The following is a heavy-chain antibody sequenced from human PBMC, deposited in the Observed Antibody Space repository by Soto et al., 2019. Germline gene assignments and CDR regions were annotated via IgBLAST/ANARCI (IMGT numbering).Heavy chain of an antibody. CDR3: ARGDYYDSSGYYYYYGMDV. J-gene: IGHJ6*02. Sequence: SETLSLTCAVSGGSISSGGYYWSWIRQHPGKGLEWIGYIYYSGSTYYKPSLKSRVTISVDTSKNQFSLKLSSVTAADTAVYYCARGDYYDSSGYYYYYGMDVWGQGTTVTVSS. D-gene: IGHD3-22*01. CDR2: IYYSGST. CDR1: GGSISSGGYY. V-gene: IGHV4-31*11.